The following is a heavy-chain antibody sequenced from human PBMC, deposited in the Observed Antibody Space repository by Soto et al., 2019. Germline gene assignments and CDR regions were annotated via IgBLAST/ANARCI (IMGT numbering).Heavy chain of an antibody. CDR2: ISSSGSTI. V-gene: IGHV3-48*03. CDR3: ARDRAERITIFGVVIEAYYGMDV. J-gene: IGHJ6*02. Sequence: EVQLVESGGGLVQPGGSLRLSCAASGFTFSSYEMNWVRQAPGKGLEWVSYISSSGSTIYYADSVKGRFTISRDNAKNSLYLQMNSLRAEDTAVYYCARDRAERITIFGVVIEAYYGMDVGGQGTTVTVSS. CDR1: GFTFSSYE. D-gene: IGHD3-3*01.